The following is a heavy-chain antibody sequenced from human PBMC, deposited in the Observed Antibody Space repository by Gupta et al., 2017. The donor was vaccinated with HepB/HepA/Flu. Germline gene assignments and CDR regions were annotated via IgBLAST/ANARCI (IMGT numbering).Heavy chain of an antibody. CDR3: VRDLTGANDY. J-gene: IGHJ4*02. Sequence: QVQLVQSGAEVKKPGASVKVSCKASRYTFTDYFMYWVRQAPGQGLEWIGWNNPDSGGTNYEQKFQGRVSMTRDTSLSTAYMELSSLRSDDTAMYYCVRDLTGANDYWGQGTLVTVSS. D-gene: IGHD7-27*01. CDR1: RYTFTDYF. CDR2: NNPDSGGT. V-gene: IGHV1-2*02.